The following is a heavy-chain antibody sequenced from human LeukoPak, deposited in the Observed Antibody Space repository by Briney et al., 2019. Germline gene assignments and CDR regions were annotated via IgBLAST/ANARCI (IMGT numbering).Heavy chain of an antibody. J-gene: IGHJ4*02. CDR3: TRVGYIDEGIDY. CDR1: GFPFSSYW. V-gene: IGHV3-7*04. CDR2: IKQDGSKK. D-gene: IGHD5-24*01. Sequence: GGSLRLSCVASGFPFSSYWMTWVRQAPGKGLEWVANIKQDGSKKSYVDSEKGRFTISRDNAKNSLYLQMNSLRAEDTAIYYCTRVGYIDEGIDYWGQGTLVTVSS.